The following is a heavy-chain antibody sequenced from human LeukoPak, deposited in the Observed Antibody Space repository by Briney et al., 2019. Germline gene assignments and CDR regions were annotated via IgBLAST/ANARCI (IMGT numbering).Heavy chain of an antibody. V-gene: IGHV1-18*01. CDR1: GYTFTSYG. CDR3: ARAVGEYCSSTNCYASHY. J-gene: IGHJ4*02. CDR2: ISAYNGNT. D-gene: IGHD2-2*01. Sequence: ASVKASCKASGYTFTSYGISWVRQAPGQGLEWMGWISAYNGNTNYAQKLQGRVTMTTDTSTSTAYMELRSLRSDDTAVYYCARAVGEYCSSTNCYASHYWGQGTLVTVSS.